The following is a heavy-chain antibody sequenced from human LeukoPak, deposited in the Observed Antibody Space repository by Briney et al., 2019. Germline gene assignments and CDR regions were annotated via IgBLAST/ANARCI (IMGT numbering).Heavy chain of an antibody. Sequence: ASVKVSCKASGYTFTSYDINWVRQATGQGLEWMGWMNPNSGGTNYAQKFQGRVTMTRDTSISTAYMELSRLRSDDTAVYYCARAHSGSYRNDYWGQGTLVTVSS. CDR1: GYTFTSYD. V-gene: IGHV1-2*02. CDR3: ARAHSGSYRNDY. CDR2: MNPNSGGT. J-gene: IGHJ4*02. D-gene: IGHD1-26*01.